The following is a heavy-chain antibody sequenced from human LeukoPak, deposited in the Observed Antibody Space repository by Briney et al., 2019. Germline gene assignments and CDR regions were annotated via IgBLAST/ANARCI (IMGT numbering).Heavy chain of an antibody. CDR1: GFTFSDYY. CDR3: ARVYCSGGSCKSPYYYNGMDV. CDR2: IRSSGSTI. D-gene: IGHD2-15*01. J-gene: IGHJ6*02. Sequence: GGSLRLSCAASGFTFSDYYMSWIRQAPGKGLEWVSYIRSSGSTIYHADSVKGRFTISRDNAKNSLYLQMNSLRAEDTAVYYCARVYCSGGSCKSPYYYNGMDVWGQGTTVTVSS. V-gene: IGHV3-11*01.